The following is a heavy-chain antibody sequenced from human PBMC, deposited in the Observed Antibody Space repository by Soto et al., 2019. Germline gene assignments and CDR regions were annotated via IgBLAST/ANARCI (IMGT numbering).Heavy chain of an antibody. CDR2: IIPILGIA. Sequence: QVQLVQSGAEVKKPGSSVKVSCKASGGTFSSYTISWVRQAPGQGLEWMGRIIPILGIANYAQKFQGRVTITADKSTSTAYMELSSLRSEDTAVYYCARFRAGGYSDYWGQGTLVTVSS. V-gene: IGHV1-69*02. CDR3: ARFRAGGYSDY. D-gene: IGHD2-21*02. J-gene: IGHJ4*02. CDR1: GGTFSSYT.